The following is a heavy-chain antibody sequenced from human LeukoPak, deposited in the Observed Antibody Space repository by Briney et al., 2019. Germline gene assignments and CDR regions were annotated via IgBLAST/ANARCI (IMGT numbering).Heavy chain of an antibody. V-gene: IGHV1-69*04. CDR2: IIPILGIA. D-gene: IGHD2-15*01. Sequence: SVKLSCKASGGTFSSYAISWVRQAPGQGLEWMGRIIPILGIANYARKFQGRVTITADKSTSTAYMELSSLRSEDTAVYYCARDRRYCSGGSCYSYGMDGWGQGTTVTVSS. CDR1: GGTFSSYA. J-gene: IGHJ6*02. CDR3: ARDRRYCSGGSCYSYGMDG.